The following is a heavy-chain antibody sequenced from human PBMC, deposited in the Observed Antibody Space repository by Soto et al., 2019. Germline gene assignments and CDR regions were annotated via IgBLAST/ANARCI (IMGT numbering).Heavy chain of an antibody. J-gene: IGHJ6*02. CDR2: IWHDGNNK. D-gene: IGHD1-26*01. Sequence: GWSLRLSCASSVFTFINYGMHWVRQAPGKGLEWVAIIWHDGNNKYYADSVRGRFIISRDNSKNRLYLQMNSLRAEDTAVYYCASDLVGASDSYGLDVWGQGTPVTVS. CDR3: ASDLVGASDSYGLDV. V-gene: IGHV3-33*01. CDR1: VFTFINYG.